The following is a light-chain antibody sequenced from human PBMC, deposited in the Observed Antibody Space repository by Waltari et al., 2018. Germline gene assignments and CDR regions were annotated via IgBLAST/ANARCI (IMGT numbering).Light chain of an antibody. Sequence: QSALTQPDSVSGSPGQSITISCTGTSSDVGSYNFGSWYQHHPGKAPKLMIYEGSKRPSGVSNRFSGSKSGNTASLTISGLQAEDEADYYCCSYAGSSTFVFGGGTKLTVL. CDR1: SSDVGSYNF. V-gene: IGLV2-23*03. CDR3: CSYAGSSTFV. J-gene: IGLJ2*01. CDR2: EGS.